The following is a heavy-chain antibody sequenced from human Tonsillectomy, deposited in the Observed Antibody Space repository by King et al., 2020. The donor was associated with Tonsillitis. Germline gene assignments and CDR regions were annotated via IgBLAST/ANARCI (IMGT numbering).Heavy chain of an antibody. J-gene: IGHJ4*02. CDR3: ARDTH. CDR2: LSYDGSNK. CDR1: GFTFSSYA. V-gene: IGHV3-30-3*01. Sequence: QLVQSGGGVVQPGRSLRLSCAASGFTFSSYAMHCVRQAPGKGLEWVAVLSYDGSNKYYADSVKGRFTISRDNSKNTLYLQMNSLRAEDTAVYYCARDTHWGQGTLVTVSS.